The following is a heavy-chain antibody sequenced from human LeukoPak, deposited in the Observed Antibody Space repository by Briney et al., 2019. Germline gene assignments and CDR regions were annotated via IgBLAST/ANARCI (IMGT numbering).Heavy chain of an antibody. D-gene: IGHD1-26*01. CDR3: AKSRGESRGASNY. CDR2: ISGSGDTT. CDR1: GFTFSSYA. Sequence: GGSLRLSCAASGFTFSSYAMNWVPQAPGKGFEWGSFISGSGDTTYYTDSVKGRFTISRDTSKNTLYLKMSSLRAEDSAVYYCAKSRGESRGASNYWGQGTPVTVSS. J-gene: IGHJ4*02. V-gene: IGHV3-23*01.